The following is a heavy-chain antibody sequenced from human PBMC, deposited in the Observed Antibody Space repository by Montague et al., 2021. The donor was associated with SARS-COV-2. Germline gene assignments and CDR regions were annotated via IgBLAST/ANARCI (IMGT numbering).Heavy chain of an antibody. Sequence: SLRLSCAASGFTFSTYTMNWVRQTPGQGLEWVSSIGGTSGYIYYADSVKGRFTVSRDNAKNSLYLQMSSLRPDDTGVYNCWRSSGPWGQGTLVTVSS. D-gene: IGHD3-22*01. CDR2: IGGTSGYI. J-gene: IGHJ5*02. CDR1: GFTFSTYT. V-gene: IGHV3-21*06. CDR3: WRSSGP.